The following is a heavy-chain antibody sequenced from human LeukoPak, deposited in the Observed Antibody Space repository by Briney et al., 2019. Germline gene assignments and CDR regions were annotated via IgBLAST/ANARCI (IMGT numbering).Heavy chain of an antibody. J-gene: IGHJ4*02. CDR1: GFTFSSYS. D-gene: IGHD6-25*01. V-gene: IGHV3-21*04. CDR3: ARLRAALEPLDY. CDR2: ISSSSSYI. Sequence: PGGSLRPSCAASGFTFSSYSMNWVRQAPGKGLEWVSSISSSSSYIYYADSVKGRFTISRDNSQNTLYLQMNSLRAEDTAVYYCARLRAALEPLDYWGQGTLVTVSS.